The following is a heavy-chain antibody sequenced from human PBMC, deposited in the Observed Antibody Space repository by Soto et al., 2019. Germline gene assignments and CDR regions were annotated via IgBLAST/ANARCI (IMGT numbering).Heavy chain of an antibody. J-gene: IGHJ6*03. CDR3: ARVKKAMAPSYYYSMDV. CDR1: GYTFTSYA. D-gene: IGHD5-18*01. CDR2: MNPNSGNT. Sequence: GASVKVSCKASGYTFTSYAMNWVRQATGQGLEWMGWMNPNSGNTGYAQKFQGRVTMTRNTSISTAYMELSSLRSEDTAVYYCARVKKAMAPSYYYSMDVWGKGTTVTVSS. V-gene: IGHV1-8*02.